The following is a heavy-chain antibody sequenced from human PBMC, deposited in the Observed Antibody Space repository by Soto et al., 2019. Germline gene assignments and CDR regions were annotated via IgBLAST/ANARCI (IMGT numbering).Heavy chain of an antibody. CDR1: GGTFSSYT. Sequence: GASVKVSCKASGGTFSSYTISWVRQAPGQGLEWMGRINPSRGRARYAQEFQGRVTMTRDTSTSTVYMELSSLKSEDTAVYYCAGDIAVADESGWYFDLWGRGTLVTVSS. CDR3: AGDIAVADESGWYFDL. CDR2: INPSRGRA. J-gene: IGHJ2*01. D-gene: IGHD6-13*01. V-gene: IGHV1-69*08.